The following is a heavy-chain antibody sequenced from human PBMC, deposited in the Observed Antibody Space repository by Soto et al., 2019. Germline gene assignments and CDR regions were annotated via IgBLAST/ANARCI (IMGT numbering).Heavy chain of an antibody. J-gene: IGHJ4*02. Sequence: SVTLSLTCTVSGVSISSGGYYLSWIRQHPGKGLEWIGYIYYSGSTYYNPSLKSRVTISVDTSKYQFSLKLSSVTAADTAVYYCAKYYDSGGYKYRAGDYFDYWGQGTLVTVSS. V-gene: IGHV4-31*03. D-gene: IGHD3-22*01. CDR3: AKYYDSGGYKYRAGDYFDY. CDR2: IYYSGST. CDR1: GVSISSGGYY.